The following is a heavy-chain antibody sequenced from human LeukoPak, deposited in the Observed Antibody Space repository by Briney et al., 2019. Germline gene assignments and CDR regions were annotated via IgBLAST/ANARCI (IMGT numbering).Heavy chain of an antibody. CDR2: IYYSGST. V-gene: IGHV4-59*08. J-gene: IGHJ4*02. D-gene: IGHD6-13*01. CDR3: ARHRGSSWRDPFDY. CDR1: GGSISSYY. Sequence: PSATLSLTCTVSGGSISSYYWSWIRQPPGKGLEWIGYIYYSGSTNYNPSLKSRVTISVDTSKNQFSLKLSSVTAADTAVYYCARHRGSSWRDPFDYWGQGTLVTVSS.